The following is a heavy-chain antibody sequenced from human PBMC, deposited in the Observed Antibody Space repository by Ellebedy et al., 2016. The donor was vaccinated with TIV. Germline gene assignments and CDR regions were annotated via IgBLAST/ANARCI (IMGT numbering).Heavy chain of an antibody. Sequence: GESLKISCAASGFTFSGHAMSWVRQTPGKGLEWVSGIIAGGDSTHYVDSVKGRFTISRDNSKKTLYLQMNSLRAEDTAVYYCVKLESSGFYYGRLDYWGQGTLVTVSS. CDR2: IIAGGDST. D-gene: IGHD3-22*01. J-gene: IGHJ4*02. CDR1: GFTFSGHA. CDR3: VKLESSGFYYGRLDY. V-gene: IGHV3-23*01.